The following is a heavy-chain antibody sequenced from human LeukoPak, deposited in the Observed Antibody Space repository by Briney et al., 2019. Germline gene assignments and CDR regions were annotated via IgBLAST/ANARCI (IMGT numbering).Heavy chain of an antibody. CDR1: GGTFSSYA. CDR2: IIPIFGTA. CDR3: ARVLDYYDSSGYSYYYYYSMDV. J-gene: IGHJ6*03. D-gene: IGHD3-22*01. Sequence: PSVKVSCKASGGTFSSYAISWVRQAPGQGLEWMGGIIPIFGTANYAQKFQGRVTIIADESTSTTYMQLSSLRSEDTAVYYCARVLDYYDSSGYSYYYYYSMDVWGKGTTVTAS. V-gene: IGHV1-69*13.